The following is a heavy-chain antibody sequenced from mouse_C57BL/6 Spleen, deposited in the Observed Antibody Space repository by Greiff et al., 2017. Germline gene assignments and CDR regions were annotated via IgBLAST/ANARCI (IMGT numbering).Heavy chain of an antibody. V-gene: IGHV1-15*01. Sequence: VKLQESGAELVRPGASVTLSCKASGYTFTDYEMHWVKQTPVHGLEWIGAIDPETGGTAYNQKFKGKAILTADKSASTAYMELRSLTSEDSAVYYCTRKGKADYPWYFDVWGTGTTVTVSS. CDR2: IDPETGGT. CDR1: GYTFTDYE. J-gene: IGHJ1*03. CDR3: TRKGKADYPWYFDV. D-gene: IGHD2-4*01.